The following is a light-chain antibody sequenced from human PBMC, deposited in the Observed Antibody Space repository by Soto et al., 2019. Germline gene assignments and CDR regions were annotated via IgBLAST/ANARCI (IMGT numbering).Light chain of an antibody. V-gene: IGKV1-5*03. J-gene: IGKJ1*01. CDR3: QQYNSYPWT. CDR1: QRISIW. Sequence: DIQMTQSPSTLSAYVGDRVTITCRASQRISIWLAWYQQKPGKAPKFLIYKASNLESGVPSRFSGSGSGTEFTLTISSLQPDDFATYYCQQYNSYPWTFGQGTNVEIK. CDR2: KAS.